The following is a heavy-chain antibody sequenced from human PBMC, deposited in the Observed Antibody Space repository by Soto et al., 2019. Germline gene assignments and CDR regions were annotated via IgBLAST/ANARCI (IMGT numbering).Heavy chain of an antibody. CDR1: GFTFSSYA. V-gene: IGHV3-30-3*01. D-gene: IGHD5-12*01. CDR3: TRGSGYGFYYGMDV. Sequence: PGGSLRLSCAASGFTFSSYAMHWVRQAPGKGLEWVAVISYDGSNKYYADSVKGRFTISRDNSKNTLYLQMNSLRAEDTAVYYCTRGSGYGFYYGMDVWGQGTTVTVSS. J-gene: IGHJ6*02. CDR2: ISYDGSNK.